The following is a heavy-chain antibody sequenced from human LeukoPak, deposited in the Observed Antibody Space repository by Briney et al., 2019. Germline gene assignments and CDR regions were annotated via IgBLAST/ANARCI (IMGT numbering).Heavy chain of an antibody. D-gene: IGHD3-22*01. CDR2: FNPSGGST. Sequence: ASVKVSCKASGYTFTSYYMHWVRQAPGQGLEWMGIFNPSGGSTSYAQKFQGRVTMTRGTSTSTVYMELSSLRSEDTAVYYCARDQYYYDSSGYYYLYYFDYWGQGTLVTVSS. J-gene: IGHJ4*02. CDR3: ARDQYYYDSSGYYYLYYFDY. CDR1: GYTFTSYY. V-gene: IGHV1-46*01.